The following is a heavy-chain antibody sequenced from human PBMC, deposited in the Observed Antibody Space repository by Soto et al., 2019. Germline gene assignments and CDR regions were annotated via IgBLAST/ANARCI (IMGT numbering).Heavy chain of an antibody. Sequence: EVQLVESGGGLVQPGRSLRLSCAASGFTFYDFXXXWXRQAPGKGLEWVSRISGTRNIIDYADSVKGRFIISRDNAKNSLYLQMNSLRPEDTAFYYCVKDMYEGSSGGSLDYWGQGTLVTVSS. D-gene: IGHD2-15*01. J-gene: IGHJ4*02. V-gene: IGHV3-9*01. CDR2: ISGTRNII. CDR3: VKDMYEGSSGGSLDY. CDR1: GFTFYDFX.